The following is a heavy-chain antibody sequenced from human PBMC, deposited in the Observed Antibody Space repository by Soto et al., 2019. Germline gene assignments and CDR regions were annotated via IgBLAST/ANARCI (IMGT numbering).Heavy chain of an antibody. V-gene: IGHV5-51*01. J-gene: IGHJ6*02. CDR3: SRQSDLESYYYYGMDV. CDR2: IYPGDSDT. Sequence: EVQLVQSGAEVKKPGESLKISCKGSGYSFTSYWIGWVRQMPGKGLEWMGIIYPGDSDTRYSPSFQGQVTISADKSISTAYLQWSSLKASDTAMYYCSRQSDLESYYYYGMDVWGQRTTVTVSS. CDR1: GYSFTSYW.